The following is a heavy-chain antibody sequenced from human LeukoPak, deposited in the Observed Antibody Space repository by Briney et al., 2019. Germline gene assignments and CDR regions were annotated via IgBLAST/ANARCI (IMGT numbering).Heavy chain of an antibody. Sequence: GGSPRLSCAASGFTFSSYEMNWVRQAPGKGLEWVSYISSSGSTIYYADSVKGRFTISRDNAKNSLYLQMNSLRAEDTAVYYCAILPSPYSGPKYYFDYWGQGTLVTVSS. CDR2: ISSSGSTI. J-gene: IGHJ4*02. V-gene: IGHV3-48*03. D-gene: IGHD1-26*01. CDR3: AILPSPYSGPKYYFDY. CDR1: GFTFSSYE.